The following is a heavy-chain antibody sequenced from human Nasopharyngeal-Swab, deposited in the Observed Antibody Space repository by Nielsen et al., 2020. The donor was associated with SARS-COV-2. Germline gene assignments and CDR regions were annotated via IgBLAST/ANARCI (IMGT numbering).Heavy chain of an antibody. D-gene: IGHD3-3*01. J-gene: IGHJ6*02. Sequence: SVKVSCNASGGTFSSYAISWVRQAPGQGLEWMGGIIPIFGTANYAQKFQGRVTITADESTSTAYMELSSLRSEDTAVYYCAREEREVWSGFFLAASMDVWGQGTTVTVSS. V-gene: IGHV1-69*13. CDR3: AREEREVWSGFFLAASMDV. CDR2: IIPIFGTA. CDR1: GGTFSSYA.